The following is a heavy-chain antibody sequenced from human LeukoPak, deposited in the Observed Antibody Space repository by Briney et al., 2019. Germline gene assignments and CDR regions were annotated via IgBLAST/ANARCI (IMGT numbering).Heavy chain of an antibody. V-gene: IGHV3-23*01. J-gene: IGHJ4*02. CDR1: GFTFSSYG. CDR3: AKLRYGDSILLWY. D-gene: IGHD4-17*01. CDR2: ISGSGGST. Sequence: GGSLRLSCAASGFTFSSYGMHWVRQAPGKGLEWVSAISGSGGSTYYADSVKGRFTISRDNSKNTLYLQMNSLRAEDTAVYYCAKLRYGDSILLWYWGQGTLVTVSS.